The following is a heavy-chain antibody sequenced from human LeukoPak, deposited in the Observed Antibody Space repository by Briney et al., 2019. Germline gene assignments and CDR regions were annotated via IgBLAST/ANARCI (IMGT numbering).Heavy chain of an antibody. Sequence: GGSLRLSCAASGFTVSSNYMSWVRQAPGKGLEWVSVIYSGGSTYYADSVKGRFTISRDNSKNTLYLQMNSLRAEDTAVYYCASDRGAAQDAFDIWGQGTMVTVSS. V-gene: IGHV3-53*01. CDR2: IYSGGST. D-gene: IGHD3-10*01. CDR1: GFTVSSNY. CDR3: ASDRGAAQDAFDI. J-gene: IGHJ3*02.